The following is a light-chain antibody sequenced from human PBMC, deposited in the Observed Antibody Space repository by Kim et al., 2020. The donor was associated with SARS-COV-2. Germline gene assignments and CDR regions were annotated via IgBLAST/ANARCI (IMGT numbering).Light chain of an antibody. CDR2: DAS. CDR3: QQYSSSPLS. J-gene: IGKJ4*01. V-gene: IGKV3-20*01. CDR1: QSISSSY. Sequence: SPGERATLSCRASQSISSSYLAWYQQKPRRAPRLLIYDASSRSTGIPDRCSGSGSGTEFTLTISRLEPEDFALYYCQQYSSSPLSFGGGTKVVIK.